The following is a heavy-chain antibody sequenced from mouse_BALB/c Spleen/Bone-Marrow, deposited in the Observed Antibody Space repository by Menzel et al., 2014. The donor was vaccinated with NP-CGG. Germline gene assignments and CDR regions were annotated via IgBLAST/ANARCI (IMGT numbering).Heavy chain of an antibody. J-gene: IGHJ3*01. Sequence: VQLQQPGPELEKSGASVKISRKASGYSFTGYNMNWVKQSNGKSLEWIGNIDPYYGGTSYKQKFKGKATLTVDKSSSTEYMQHKRLASKNSEVYYCGSSDGYYVAWFAYWDQGTLVTVSA. V-gene: IGHV1S135*01. CDR2: IDPYYGGT. D-gene: IGHD2-3*01. CDR1: GYSFTGYN. CDR3: GSSDGYYVAWFAY.